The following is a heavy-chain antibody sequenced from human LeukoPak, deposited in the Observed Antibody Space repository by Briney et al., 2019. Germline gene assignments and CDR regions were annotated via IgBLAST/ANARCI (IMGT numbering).Heavy chain of an antibody. D-gene: IGHD3-10*01. V-gene: IGHV3-48*01. CDR1: GFTFSSYS. Sequence: GGSLRLSCAASGFTFSSYSMNWVRQAPGKGLEWVSYISSSSSTIYYADSVKGRFTISRDNAKNSLYLQMNSLRAEDTAVYYCAREGRGTYYGSGSHWGQGTLVTVSS. CDR2: ISSSSSTI. CDR3: AREGRGTYYGSGSH. J-gene: IGHJ4*02.